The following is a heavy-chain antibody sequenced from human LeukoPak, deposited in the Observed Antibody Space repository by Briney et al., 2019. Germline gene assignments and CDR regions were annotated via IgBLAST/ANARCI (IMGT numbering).Heavy chain of an antibody. Sequence: ASVKVSCKASGYTFTSYGISWVRQAPGQGLEWMGWINPNSGGTNYAQKFQGRVTMTRDTSISTAYMELSRLRSDDTAVYYCARLGGALTKAWGQGTLVTVSS. D-gene: IGHD1-26*01. J-gene: IGHJ5*02. CDR3: ARLGGALTKA. V-gene: IGHV1-2*02. CDR2: INPNSGGT. CDR1: GYTFTSYG.